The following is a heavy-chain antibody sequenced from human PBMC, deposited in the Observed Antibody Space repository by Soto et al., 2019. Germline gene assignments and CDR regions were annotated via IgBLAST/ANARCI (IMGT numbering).Heavy chain of an antibody. D-gene: IGHD2-8*01. V-gene: IGHV1-69*02. J-gene: IGHJ4*02. Sequence: QVQLVQSGTEVKKPGSSVKVSCKASGGTFRNYPINWVRQVPGQGLEWMGSIFPLTDIPDYAQNFQARLTISADKSTNTAYMELSSLTSDDTSVYFSARCPLGVVTYFESWGQGTLVTVSS. CDR2: IFPLTDIP. CDR1: GGTFRNYP. CDR3: ARCPLGVVTYFES.